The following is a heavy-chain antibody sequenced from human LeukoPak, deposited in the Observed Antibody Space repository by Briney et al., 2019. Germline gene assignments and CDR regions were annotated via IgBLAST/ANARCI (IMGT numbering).Heavy chain of an antibody. CDR3: AKAFGGGYFYYMDV. Sequence: GGSLRLSCAASGFSLINYGMHWVRQAPGKGLECVAFIWPDGTTKYFAESVKGRFTISRDNSKNTLYLQMNSLRAEDTAVYYCAKAFGGGYFYYMDVWGNGTTVTIS. CDR2: IWPDGTTK. J-gene: IGHJ6*03. CDR1: GFSLINYG. D-gene: IGHD3-16*01. V-gene: IGHV3-30*02.